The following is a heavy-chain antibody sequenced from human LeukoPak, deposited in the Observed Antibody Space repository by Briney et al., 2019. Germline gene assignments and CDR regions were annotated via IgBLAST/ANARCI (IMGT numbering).Heavy chain of an antibody. D-gene: IGHD2-2*01. V-gene: IGHV3-48*01. Sequence: PGGSLRLSCAASGFTFSSYSMNWVRQAPGKGLEWVSYISSSSSTIYYADSVKGRFTISRDNAKNSLYLQMNSLRPEDTAVYYCAKVVGGLVPAPTDYWGQGTLVTVSS. CDR1: GFTFSSYS. J-gene: IGHJ4*02. CDR2: ISSSSSTI. CDR3: AKVVGGLVPAPTDY.